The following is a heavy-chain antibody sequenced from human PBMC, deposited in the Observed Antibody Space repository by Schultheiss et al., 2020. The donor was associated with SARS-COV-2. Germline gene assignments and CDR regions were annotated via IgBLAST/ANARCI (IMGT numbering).Heavy chain of an antibody. V-gene: IGHV1-69*13. CDR3: ARMGSSSSAGWSDY. J-gene: IGHJ4*02. CDR2: IIPIFVTA. Sequence: SVKVSCKVSGGTFSSYAISWVRQAPGQGLEWMGGIIPIFVTANYAQKFQGRVTITADESTSTAYMELSSLRSEDTALYYCARMGSSSSAGWSDYWGQGTLVTVSS. CDR1: GGTFSSYA. D-gene: IGHD6-6*01.